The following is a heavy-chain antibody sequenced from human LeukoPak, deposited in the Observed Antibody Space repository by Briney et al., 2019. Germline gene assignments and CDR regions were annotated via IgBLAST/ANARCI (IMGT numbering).Heavy chain of an antibody. Sequence: SETLSLTCTVSGGSISSYYWSWIRQAPGKGLEWIGFAHYSGSTNYNPSLKSRVTISVDTSKSQFSLKLISVTAADTAVYYCARYGSGSYRQFDFWGQGTLVTVSS. CDR1: GGSISSYY. D-gene: IGHD3-10*01. V-gene: IGHV4-59*01. CDR3: ARYGSGSYRQFDF. CDR2: AHYSGST. J-gene: IGHJ4*02.